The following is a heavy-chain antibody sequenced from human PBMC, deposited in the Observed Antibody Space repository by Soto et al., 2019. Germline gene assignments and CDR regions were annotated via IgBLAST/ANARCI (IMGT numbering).Heavy chain of an antibody. D-gene: IGHD5-18*01. CDR1: GYRFTTYW. J-gene: IGHJ6*02. V-gene: IGHV5-51*01. CDR2: IYPGDSDA. Sequence: ESLKISCKGSGYRFTTYWIGWVRQMPGKGLEWMGIIYPGDSDATYSPSFQGQVTISADKSISTAYLQWSSLKASDTAIYYCPRSEDGGYSYEASIDVRGQGT. CDR3: PRSEDGGYSYEASIDV.